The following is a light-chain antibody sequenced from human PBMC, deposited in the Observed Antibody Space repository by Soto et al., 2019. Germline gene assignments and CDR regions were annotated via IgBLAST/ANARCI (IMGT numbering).Light chain of an antibody. J-gene: IGKJ5*01. V-gene: IGKV1-17*03. CDR1: QDISNY. CDR2: GAS. Sequence: DIPMTQSPSAMSASVGDRVTITCRASQDISNYLAWFQQKPGKVPKRLIYGASSLQSGVPSRFSGSGSGTEFTLTISSLQPEDFATYYCLQHKSYPITFGQGTRLEIK. CDR3: LQHKSYPIT.